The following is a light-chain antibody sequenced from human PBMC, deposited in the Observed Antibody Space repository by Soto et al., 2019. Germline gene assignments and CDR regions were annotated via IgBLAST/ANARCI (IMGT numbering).Light chain of an antibody. J-gene: IGLJ2*01. V-gene: IGLV1-47*01. CDR1: SSNIGSNY. CDR2: RNS. Sequence: QSVLTQPPSASGTPGQRVTISCSGSSSNIGSNYVYWYQQLPGTVPQLLIYRNSERPSGVPDRFSGSKSGTSASLAISGLRSEDEADYYCAAWDDSLSGVVFGGGTMVTVL. CDR3: AAWDDSLSGVV.